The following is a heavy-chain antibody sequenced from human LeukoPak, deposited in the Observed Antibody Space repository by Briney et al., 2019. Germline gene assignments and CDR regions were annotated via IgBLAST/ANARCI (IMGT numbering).Heavy chain of an antibody. J-gene: IGHJ6*02. Sequence: PGRSLRLSCAASGFTFSSCGMHWVRQAPGKGLEWVAVISYDGSNKYYADSVKGRFTISRDNSKNTLYLQMNSLRAEDTAVYYCAKDPTTRYYYYYGMDVWGQGTTVTVSS. D-gene: IGHD5-12*01. CDR1: GFTFSSCG. CDR2: ISYDGSNK. V-gene: IGHV3-30*18. CDR3: AKDPTTRYYYYYGMDV.